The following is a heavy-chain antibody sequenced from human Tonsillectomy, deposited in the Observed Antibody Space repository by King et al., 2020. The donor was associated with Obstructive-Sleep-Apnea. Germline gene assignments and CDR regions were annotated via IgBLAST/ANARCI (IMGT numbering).Heavy chain of an antibody. CDR1: GDSISSSSYY. Sequence: MQLQESGPGLVKPSETLSLTCTVSGDSISSSSYYWGWIRQPPGKGLEWIGSSHYSGSTYYNPSLRSRFTISVDTSKNQFSLKLSSVTAADTAGNYCAFYCSSPSCATPQYYYYYYGMDVWGQGTTVTVSS. V-gene: IGHV4-39*07. D-gene: IGHD2-2*01. J-gene: IGHJ6*02. CDR3: AFYCSSPSCATPQYYYYYYGMDV. CDR2: SHYSGST.